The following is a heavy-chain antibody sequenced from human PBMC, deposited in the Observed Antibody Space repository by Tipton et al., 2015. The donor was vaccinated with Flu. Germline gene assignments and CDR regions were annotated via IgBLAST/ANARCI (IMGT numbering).Heavy chain of an antibody. CDR2: IFHSEDT. Sequence: TLSLTCDVSGYFISSGYYWGWIRQPPGKGLEWIGSIFHSEDTLYNPSLKRRVTVSVDTLKNQFSLKVTSVTAADTALYYCTRHANYGSGSPYYFDHWGQGSLVTVSS. J-gene: IGHJ4*02. D-gene: IGHD3-10*01. V-gene: IGHV4-38-2*01. CDR1: GYFISSGYY. CDR3: TRHANYGSGSPYYFDH.